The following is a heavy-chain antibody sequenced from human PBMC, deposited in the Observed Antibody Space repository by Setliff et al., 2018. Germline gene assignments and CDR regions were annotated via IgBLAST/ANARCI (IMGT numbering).Heavy chain of an antibody. Sequence: VGSLRLSCAASGFIFSSYSFHWVRQAPGKGLEWVSSISPSSTYIYYADSVEGRFTISRDNAKNSLYLQMNSLGAEDTAVYYCARSPANGGHDAFDIWGQGTMVTVSS. V-gene: IGHV3-21*01. D-gene: IGHD6-25*01. CDR1: GFIFSSYS. J-gene: IGHJ3*02. CDR3: ARSPANGGHDAFDI. CDR2: ISPSSTYI.